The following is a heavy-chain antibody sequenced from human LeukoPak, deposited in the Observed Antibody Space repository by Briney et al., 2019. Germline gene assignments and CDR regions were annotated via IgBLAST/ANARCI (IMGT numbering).Heavy chain of an antibody. Sequence: PGGSLRLSCAASGFTFSSYSMNWVRQAPGKGLEWVANIKQDGSEKYYVDSVKGRFTISRDNAKNSLYLQMNSLRAEDTAVYYCARTTYGVNDYWGQGTLVTVSS. V-gene: IGHV3-7*01. CDR2: IKQDGSEK. CDR1: GFTFSSYS. J-gene: IGHJ4*02. D-gene: IGHD2-8*01. CDR3: ARTTYGVNDY.